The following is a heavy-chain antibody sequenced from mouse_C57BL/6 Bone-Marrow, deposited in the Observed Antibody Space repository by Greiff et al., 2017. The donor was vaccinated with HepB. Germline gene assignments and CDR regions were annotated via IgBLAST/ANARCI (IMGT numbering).Heavy chain of an antibody. CDR3: TTVGLRRRRYAMDY. CDR1: GFNIKDDY. V-gene: IGHV14-4*01. D-gene: IGHD2-4*01. J-gene: IGHJ4*01. CDR2: IDPENGDT. Sequence: EVQLQQSGAELVRPGASVKLSCTASGFNIKDDYMHWVKQRPEQGLEWIGWIDPENGDTEYASKFQGKATITADTPSNTAYLQLSSLTSEDTAVYYCTTVGLRRRRYAMDYWGQGTSVTVSS.